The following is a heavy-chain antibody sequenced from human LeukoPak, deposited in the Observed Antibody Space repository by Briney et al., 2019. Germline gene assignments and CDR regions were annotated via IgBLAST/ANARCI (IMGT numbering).Heavy chain of an antibody. CDR2: ISLNNGNT. CDR1: GYAFDYYG. CDR3: ARPQMATIRSLGDF. J-gene: IGHJ4*02. D-gene: IGHD5-24*01. Sequence: ASVKVSCKASGYAFDYYGITWVRQAPGQGLEWVGWISLNNGNTHYTKYAQKFQGRVTLTADTSTATAYMELRGLRSEDTAVYFCARPQMATIRSLGDFWGQGTLVTVSS. V-gene: IGHV1-18*01.